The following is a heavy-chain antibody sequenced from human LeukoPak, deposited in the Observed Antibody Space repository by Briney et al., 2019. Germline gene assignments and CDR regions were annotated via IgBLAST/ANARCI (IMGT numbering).Heavy chain of an antibody. CDR3: ATIRDGYNRGAFDY. V-gene: IGHV1-8*01. CDR2: MNPNSGNT. D-gene: IGHD5-24*01. J-gene: IGHJ4*02. CDR1: GYTFTSYD. Sequence: ASVKVSCKASGYTFTSYDINWVRQATGQGLEWMGWMNPNSGNTGYAQKFQGRVTMTRNTSISTAYMELSSLRSEDTAVYYCATIRDGYNRGAFDYWGQGTLVTVSS.